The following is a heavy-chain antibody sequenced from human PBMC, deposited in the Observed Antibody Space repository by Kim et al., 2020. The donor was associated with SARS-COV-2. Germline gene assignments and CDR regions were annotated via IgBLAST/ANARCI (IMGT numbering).Heavy chain of an antibody. D-gene: IGHD6-13*01. Sequence: ASVKVSCKASGYTFTGYYMHWVRQAPGQGLEWMGWINPNSGGTNYAQKFQGRVTMTRDTSISTAYMELSRLRSDDTAVYYCARDISLVIAAAGKGGGPFDYWGQGTLVTVSS. CDR1: GYTFTGYY. CDR3: ARDISLVIAAAGKGGGPFDY. J-gene: IGHJ4*02. CDR2: INPNSGGT. V-gene: IGHV1-2*02.